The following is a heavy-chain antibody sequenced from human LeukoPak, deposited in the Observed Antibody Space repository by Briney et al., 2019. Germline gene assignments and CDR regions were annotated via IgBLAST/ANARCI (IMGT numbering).Heavy chain of an antibody. Sequence: GASVKVSCKASGYTFTGYYMHWVRQAPGQGLEWMGWINPNSGGTNYAQKFQGRVTMTRDTSISTAYMELSRLRSDDTAVYYCARDGKEGLRYFDWLFEYYFDYWGQGTLVTVSS. CDR1: GYTFTGYY. V-gene: IGHV1-2*02. D-gene: IGHD3-9*01. CDR2: INPNSGGT. CDR3: ARDGKEGLRYFDWLFEYYFDY. J-gene: IGHJ4*02.